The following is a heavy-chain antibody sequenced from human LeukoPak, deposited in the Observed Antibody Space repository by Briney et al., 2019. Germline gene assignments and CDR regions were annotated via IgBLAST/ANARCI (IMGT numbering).Heavy chain of an antibody. V-gene: IGHV1-69*05. CDR1: GGTFSSYA. J-gene: IGHJ4*02. D-gene: IGHD6-13*01. CDR2: IIPIFGTA. CDR3: ARVEGITADEGD. Sequence: ASVKVSCKASGGTFSSYAISWVRQAPGQGLEWMGGIIPIFGTANYAQKFQGRVTITTDESTSTVYMELSSLRSEDTAVYSCARVEGITADEGDWGQGTLVTVSS.